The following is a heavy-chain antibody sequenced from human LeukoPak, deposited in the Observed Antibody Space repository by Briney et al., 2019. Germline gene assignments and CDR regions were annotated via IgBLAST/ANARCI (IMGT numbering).Heavy chain of an antibody. J-gene: IGHJ4*02. CDR2: ISVYNGNT. CDR3: ARMRGYGSGSYYADY. Sequence: ASVTVSLKCSVYTVTICGNSWVWQPQAPGQELMGWISVYNGNTNYAQKLQGRVTMSTDTSTSTAYMELRSLRSDDTAVYYCARMRGYGSGSYYADYWGQGTLVTVSS. CDR1: VYTVTICG. D-gene: IGHD3-10*01. V-gene: IGHV1-18*01.